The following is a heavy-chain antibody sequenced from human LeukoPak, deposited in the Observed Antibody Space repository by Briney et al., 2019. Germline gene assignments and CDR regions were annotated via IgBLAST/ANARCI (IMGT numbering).Heavy chain of an antibody. J-gene: IGHJ6*02. D-gene: IGHD6-13*01. CDR3: ARDGIAAAGYYYGMDV. CDR1: GFTVSSNY. CDR2: IYSGGST. Sequence: GGSLRLSCAASGFTVSSNYMSWVRQAPGKGLEWVSVIYSGGSTYYADSVKGRFTISRDNSKNTLYLQMNSLRAEGTAVYYCARDGIAAAGYYYGMDVWGQGTTVTVSS. V-gene: IGHV3-66*01.